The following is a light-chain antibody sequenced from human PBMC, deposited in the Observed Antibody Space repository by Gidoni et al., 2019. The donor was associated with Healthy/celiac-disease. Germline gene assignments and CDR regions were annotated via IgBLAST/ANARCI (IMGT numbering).Light chain of an antibody. Sequence: QSALTQPASVSGSPGQSITISCTGTSSDVGGYNYVSWDQQHPGKAPKLMIYDVSTRPSGVSNRFSGSKSGNTASLTISGLQAEDEADYYCSSYTSSSTRVFGGGTKLTVL. J-gene: IGLJ2*01. CDR1: SSDVGGYNY. CDR3: SSYTSSSTRV. V-gene: IGLV2-14*01. CDR2: DVS.